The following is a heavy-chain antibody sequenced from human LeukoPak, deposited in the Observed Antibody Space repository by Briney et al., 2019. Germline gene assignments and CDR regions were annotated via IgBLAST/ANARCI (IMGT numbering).Heavy chain of an antibody. V-gene: IGHV4-39*07. J-gene: IGHJ6*02. D-gene: IGHD2-2*01. CDR1: GGSIRSSYYY. CDR2: IYDSGST. Sequence: SETLSLTCTVSGGSIRSSYYYWGWIRQPPGKGLEWIGSIYDSGSTYYNPSLKSRVTISVDTSKNQFSLKLSSVTAADTAVYYCARLPLGYCSSTSCYRGGYYYYGMDVWGQGTTVTVSS. CDR3: ARLPLGYCSSTSCYRGGYYYYGMDV.